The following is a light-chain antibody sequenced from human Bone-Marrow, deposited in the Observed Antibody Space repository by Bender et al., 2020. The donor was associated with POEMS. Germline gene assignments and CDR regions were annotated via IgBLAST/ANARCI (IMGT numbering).Light chain of an antibody. V-gene: IGLV2-14*02. CDR1: SSDVGSYDL. Sequence: QSALTQPPSVSGSPGQSITISCTGTSSDVGSYDLVSWYQQDSGKAPKLIIYDVTNRPSGISNRFSGSKSGNTASLTISGLQAEDEADYYCSSYTSDSITGLFGGGTKLTVL. CDR3: SSYTSDSITGL. J-gene: IGLJ2*01. CDR2: DVT.